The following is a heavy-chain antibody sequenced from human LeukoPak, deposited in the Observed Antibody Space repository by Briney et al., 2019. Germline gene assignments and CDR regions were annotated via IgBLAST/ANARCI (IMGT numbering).Heavy chain of an antibody. D-gene: IGHD3-22*01. Sequence: PSETLSLTCTVSGVSISDYYWSWIRQPPGKGLEWIGYIYYSGSTNYNPSLKSRVTISVDTSKNQFSLKLSSVTAADTAVYYCARVYYDGSGYNFDYWGQGTLVTVSS. J-gene: IGHJ4*02. CDR1: GVSISDYY. CDR3: ARVYYDGSGYNFDY. CDR2: IYYSGST. V-gene: IGHV4-59*01.